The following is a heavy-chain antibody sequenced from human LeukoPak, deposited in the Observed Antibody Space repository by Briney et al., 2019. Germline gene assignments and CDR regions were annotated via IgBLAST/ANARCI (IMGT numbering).Heavy chain of an antibody. V-gene: IGHV4-59*01. D-gene: IGHD5-18*01. CDR1: GGSISSYY. CDR2: IYYSGST. CDR3: ARGRHNTAMAYY. J-gene: IGHJ4*02. Sequence: SETLSLTCTVSGGSISSYYWSWIRQPPGKGLEWIGYIYYSGSTNYNPSLKSRVTISVDTSKNQFSLKLSSVTAADTAVYYCARGRHNTAMAYYWGQGTLVTVSS.